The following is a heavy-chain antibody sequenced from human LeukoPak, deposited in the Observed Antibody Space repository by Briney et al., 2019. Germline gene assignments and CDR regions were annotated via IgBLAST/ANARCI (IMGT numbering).Heavy chain of an antibody. CDR3: ARVDDSSGYLDY. CDR1: GGSISSYY. CDR2: IYYGGST. J-gene: IGHJ4*02. Sequence: PSETLSLTCTVSGGSISSYYWSWIRQPPGKGLEWIGYIYYGGSTNYNPSLKSRVTISVGTSKNQFSLKLSSVTAADTAVYYCARVDDSSGYLDYWGQGTLVTVSS. D-gene: IGHD3-22*01. V-gene: IGHV4-59*01.